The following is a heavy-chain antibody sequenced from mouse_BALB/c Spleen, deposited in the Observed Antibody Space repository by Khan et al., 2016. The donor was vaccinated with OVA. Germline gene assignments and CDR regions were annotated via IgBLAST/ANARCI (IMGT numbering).Heavy chain of an antibody. CDR3: ARDRIDY. J-gene: IGHJ2*01. CDR1: GYTFTSYW. Sequence: QIQLVQSGAELAKPWASVTMSCKVSGYTFTSYWMHWIKQRPGKGLVWIGYINPTSGYIDYNQTFKDKATLTADNSSSIHYMQLSSLTSDDSSVDCCARDRIDYWGQGTALTVSS. V-gene: IGHV1-7*01. CDR2: INPTSGYI.